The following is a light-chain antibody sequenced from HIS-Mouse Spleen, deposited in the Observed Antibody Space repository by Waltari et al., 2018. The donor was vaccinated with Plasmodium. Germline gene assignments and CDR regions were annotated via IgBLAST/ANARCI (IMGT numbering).Light chain of an antibody. CDR1: SSNIGSNT. CDR3: VAWDDSLNGVV. Sequence: QSVLTQPPSASGTPGQRVTISCSGSSSNIGSNTVNWYQQPPGTAPKRLIYSNNQRPSGVPDRCSGSKSGTSASLAISGLQSEDEADYYCVAWDDSLNGVVFGGGTKLTVL. CDR2: SNN. V-gene: IGLV1-44*01. J-gene: IGLJ2*01.